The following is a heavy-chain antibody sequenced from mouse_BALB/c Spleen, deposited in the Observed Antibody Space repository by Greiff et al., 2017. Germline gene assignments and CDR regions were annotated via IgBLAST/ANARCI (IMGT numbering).Heavy chain of an antibody. CDR3: AREKKGTGTSYFDY. Sequence: VHLVESGPGLVAPSQSLSITCTVSGFSLTSYGVHWVRQPPGKGLEWLGVIWAGGSTNYNSALMSRLSISKDNSKSQVFLKMNSLQTDDTAMYYCAREKKGTGTSYFDYWGQGTTLTVSS. V-gene: IGHV2-9*02. J-gene: IGHJ2*01. D-gene: IGHD4-1*01. CDR2: IWAGGST. CDR1: GFSLTSYG.